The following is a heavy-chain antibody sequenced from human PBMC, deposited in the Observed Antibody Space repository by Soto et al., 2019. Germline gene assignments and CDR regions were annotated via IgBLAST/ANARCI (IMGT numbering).Heavy chain of an antibody. CDR3: ARGDSISILGVIHWLDP. CDR2: IIPDSGAT. V-gene: IGHV1-2*02. J-gene: IGHJ5*02. D-gene: IGHD3-3*01. Sequence: ASVKVSCKASGYTFTGYYIHWVRQAPGQGLEWMGWIIPDSGATNYTQKFQGRVTMTSETSTNTAFLELSRLRSDDTAVYFCARGDSISILGVIHWLDPWGQGSLGTVS. CDR1: GYTFTGYY.